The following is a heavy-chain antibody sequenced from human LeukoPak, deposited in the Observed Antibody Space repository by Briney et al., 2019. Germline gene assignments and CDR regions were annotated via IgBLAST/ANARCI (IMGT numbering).Heavy chain of an antibody. V-gene: IGHV5-51*01. CDR1: GYSFTKYW. CDR2: IYPGDSDT. J-gene: IGHJ4*02. D-gene: IGHD3-22*01. CDR3: ARVGDYYDSSGYPPFDY. Sequence: GESLKISCKGSGYSFTKYWIGWVRQMPGKGLEWMGIIYPGDSDTRYSPSFQGQVTISADKSISTAYLQWSSLKASDTAMYCCARVGDYYDSSGYPPFDYWGQGTLVTVSS.